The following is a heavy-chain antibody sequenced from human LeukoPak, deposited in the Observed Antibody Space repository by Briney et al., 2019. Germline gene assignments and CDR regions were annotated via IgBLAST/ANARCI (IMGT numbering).Heavy chain of an antibody. J-gene: IGHJ6*03. CDR1: GGSISNYY. V-gene: IGHV4-59*01. D-gene: IGHD3-10*01. CDR2: IYNSGST. CDR3: ARASMIRGVQAYYYYMDV. Sequence: SETLSLTCTVSGGSISNYYWSWIRQPPRKGLGWIGYIYNSGSTNYNPSLKSRVTISVDTSKNQFSLKLTSVTAADTAVYYCARASMIRGVQAYYYYMDVWGKGTTVTVSS.